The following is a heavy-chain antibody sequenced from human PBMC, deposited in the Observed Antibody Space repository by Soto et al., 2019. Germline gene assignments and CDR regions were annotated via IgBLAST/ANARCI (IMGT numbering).Heavy chain of an antibody. D-gene: IGHD3-10*01. CDR2: IYDSGST. V-gene: IGHV4-4*02. Sequence: QVQLQESGPGLVKPSGTLSLTCAVSGGSISSSNWWSWVRQPPGMGLECIGEIYDSGSTNYNPSLNSRLTISVDKSKNQFSMKLSSVTAADTAVYYCATFSGDGWGQGTLVTVSS. CDR3: ATFSGDG. J-gene: IGHJ4*02. CDR1: GGSISSSNW.